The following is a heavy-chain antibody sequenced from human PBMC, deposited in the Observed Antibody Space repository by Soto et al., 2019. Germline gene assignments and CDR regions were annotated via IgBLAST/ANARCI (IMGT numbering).Heavy chain of an antibody. CDR3: ARGPGAMGYYFDY. V-gene: IGHV3-53*02. CDR2: IYTVGTT. D-gene: IGHD5-18*01. Sequence: EVRLVETGGGLIQPGGSLRLSCAASGFLVTSNYISWVRQAPGKGLEWVSVIYTVGTTYYADSVKGRFTISRDNSKNTLYLQKNSLRAEDTAVYYCARGPGAMGYYFDYWGQGTLVTVSS. CDR1: GFLVTSNY. J-gene: IGHJ4*02.